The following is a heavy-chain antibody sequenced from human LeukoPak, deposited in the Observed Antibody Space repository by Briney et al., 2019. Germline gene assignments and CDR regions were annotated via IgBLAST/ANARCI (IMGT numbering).Heavy chain of an antibody. D-gene: IGHD3-10*01. Sequence: SETLSLTCTVSGGSISSYYWSWIRQPPGKGLEWIGYIYYSGSTNYNPSLKGRVTISVDTSKNQFSLKLSSVTAADTAVYYCARLWSPWFGDSPADYWGQGTLVTVSS. CDR2: IYYSGST. CDR3: ARLWSPWFGDSPADY. J-gene: IGHJ4*02. V-gene: IGHV4-59*08. CDR1: GGSISSYY.